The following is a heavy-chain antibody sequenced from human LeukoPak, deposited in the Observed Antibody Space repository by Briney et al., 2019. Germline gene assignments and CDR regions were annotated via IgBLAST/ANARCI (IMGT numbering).Heavy chain of an antibody. CDR2: FDPEDGET. CDR3: ATARIYDYVWGSYRYTYYFDY. Sequence: ASVKVSCKVSGYTLTELSTHWVRQAPGKGLEWMGGFDPEDGETIYAQKFQGRVTMTEDTSTDTAYMELSSLRSEDTAVYYCATARIYDYVWGSYRYTYYFDYWGQGTLVTVSS. V-gene: IGHV1-24*01. D-gene: IGHD3-16*02. CDR1: GYTLTELS. J-gene: IGHJ4*02.